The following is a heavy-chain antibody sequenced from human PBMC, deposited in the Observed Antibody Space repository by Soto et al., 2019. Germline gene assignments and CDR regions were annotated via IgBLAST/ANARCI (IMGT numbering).Heavy chain of an antibody. V-gene: IGHV3-30*18. Sequence: GGSLRLSCAASGFTFSNYGMHWVRQTPGKGLEWVAVISYDGSHQFYTDSVKGRFTNSRDNSKNTLYLQMNSLKTEDTAMYYCAKDPKCCTIGSHFLDNWFDPWGQGTLVTVSS. CDR1: GFTFSNYG. CDR3: AKDPKCCTIGSHFLDNWFDP. D-gene: IGHD2-8*01. CDR2: ISYDGSHQ. J-gene: IGHJ5*02.